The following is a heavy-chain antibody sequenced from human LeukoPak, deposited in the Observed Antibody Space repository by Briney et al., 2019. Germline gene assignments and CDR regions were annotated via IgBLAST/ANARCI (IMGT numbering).Heavy chain of an antibody. D-gene: IGHD5-18*01. J-gene: IGHJ3*02. V-gene: IGHV1-18*01. Sequence: ASVKVSCKASGYTFTSYGISWMRQAPGQGLEWMGWISAYNGNTNYAQKLQGRVTMTTDTSTSTAYMELSSLRSEDTAVYYCATARISGYAFDIWGQGTMVTVSS. CDR1: GYTFTSYG. CDR2: ISAYNGNT. CDR3: ATARISGYAFDI.